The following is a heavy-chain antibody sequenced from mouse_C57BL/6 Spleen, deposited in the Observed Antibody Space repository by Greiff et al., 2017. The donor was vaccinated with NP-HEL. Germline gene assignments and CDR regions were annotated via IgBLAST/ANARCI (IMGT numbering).Heavy chain of an antibody. CDR3: ARWGAGGYYAMDY. Sequence: VQRVESGPELVKPGASVKISCKASGYAFSSSWMNWVKQRPGKGLEWIGRIYPGDGDTNYNGKFKGKATLTADKSSSTAYMQLSSLTSEDSAVYFCARWGAGGYYAMDYWGQGTSVTVSS. V-gene: IGHV1-82*01. CDR1: GYAFSSSW. CDR2: IYPGDGDT. J-gene: IGHJ4*01.